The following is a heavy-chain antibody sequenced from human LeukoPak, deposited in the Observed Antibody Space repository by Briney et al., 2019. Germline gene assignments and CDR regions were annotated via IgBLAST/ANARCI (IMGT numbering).Heavy chain of an antibody. Sequence: GGSLRLSCAASGFTSPDYAMHWVRQTPGKGLEWVSGISWNSGRIVYADSVKGRFTISRNNAKNSLYLQMNSLRADDTALYYCTKATYDGFINYWGQGTLVTVSS. J-gene: IGHJ4*02. CDR1: GFTSPDYA. D-gene: IGHD5-12*01. V-gene: IGHV3-9*02. CDR3: TKATYDGFINY. CDR2: ISWNSGRI.